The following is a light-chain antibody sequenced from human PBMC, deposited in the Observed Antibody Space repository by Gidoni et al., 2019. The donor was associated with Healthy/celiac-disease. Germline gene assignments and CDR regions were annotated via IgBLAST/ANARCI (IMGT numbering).Light chain of an antibody. Sequence: ELVFTQSPATLSLSPGERATLSCRASQGASNYLAWYQQKPGQAPRSLIYDASNRATGTPARFSGSGPGTDFTLTISSLEPQDFAVYYCQQRSNWHPITFGQGTRLEIK. CDR2: DAS. J-gene: IGKJ5*01. CDR3: QQRSNWHPIT. V-gene: IGKV3D-11*01. CDR1: QGASNY.